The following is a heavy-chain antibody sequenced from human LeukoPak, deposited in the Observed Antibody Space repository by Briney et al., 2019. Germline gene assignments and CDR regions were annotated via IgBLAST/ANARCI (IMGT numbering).Heavy chain of an antibody. V-gene: IGHV3-73*01. D-gene: IGHD3-9*01. CDR3: TRPPPEYDILTGNNWFDP. J-gene: IGHJ5*02. Sequence: GGSLRLSCAASGFTFSGSAMHWVRQASGKRLEWVGRIRSKANSYATAYAASVKGRFTISRDDSKNTAYLQMNSLKTEDTAVYYCTRPPPEYDILTGNNWFDPWGQGTLVTVSS. CDR2: IRSKANSYAT. CDR1: GFTFSGSA.